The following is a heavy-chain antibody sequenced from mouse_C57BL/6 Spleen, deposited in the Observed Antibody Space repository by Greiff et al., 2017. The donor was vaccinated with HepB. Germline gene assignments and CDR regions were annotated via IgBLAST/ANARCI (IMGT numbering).Heavy chain of an antibody. V-gene: IGHV1-42*01. CDR1: GYSFTGYY. D-gene: IGHD3-3*01. Sequence: EVQLQQSGPELVKPGASVKISCKASGYSFTGYYMNWVKQSPEKSLEWIGEINPSTGGTTYNQKFKAKATLTVDKSSSTAYMQLKSLTSEDSAVYDCARGDEEAWCAYWGQGTLVTVAA. CDR3: ARGDEEAWCAY. J-gene: IGHJ3*01. CDR2: INPSTGGT.